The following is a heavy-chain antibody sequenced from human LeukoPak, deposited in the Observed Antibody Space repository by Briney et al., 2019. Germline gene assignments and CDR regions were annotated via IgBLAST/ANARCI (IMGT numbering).Heavy chain of an antibody. V-gene: IGHV3-64*01. CDR2: ISSKGDST. CDR1: GFTLRSYA. Sequence: GGSLRLSRAASGFTLRSYAMHWVRQGPGKGLEYVSGISSKGDSTYYANSVKGRFIISRDNSKNTLFFQMGSLRGGDLAVYFSARGGSYDDDVFDIWGQGTMVTVSS. D-gene: IGHD1-26*01. CDR3: ARGGSYDDDVFDI. J-gene: IGHJ3*02.